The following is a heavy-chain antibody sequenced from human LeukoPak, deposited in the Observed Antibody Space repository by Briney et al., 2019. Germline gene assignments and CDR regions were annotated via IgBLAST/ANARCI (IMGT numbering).Heavy chain of an antibody. CDR3: ASSDYYDSSGYYWYAFDI. Sequence: SGESLKISCKGSGYNFTSYSIGWVRQMPGKGLDGMGIIYPGDSDTRYSPSFQGHVNISADKSISTAYLQWSRLKASDTAMYYCASSDYYDSSGYYWYAFDIWGQGTMVTVSS. J-gene: IGHJ3*02. CDR1: GYNFTSYS. D-gene: IGHD3-22*01. V-gene: IGHV5-51*01. CDR2: IYPGDSDT.